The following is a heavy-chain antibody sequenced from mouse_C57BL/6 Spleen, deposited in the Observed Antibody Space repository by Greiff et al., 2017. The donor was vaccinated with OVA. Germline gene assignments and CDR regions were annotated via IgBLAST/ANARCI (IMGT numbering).Heavy chain of an antibody. CDR3: ARDARRFDY. CDR2: INPNNGGT. D-gene: IGHD3-3*01. CDR1: GYTFTDYY. Sequence: VQLQQSGPELVKPGASVKISCKASGYTFTDYYMNWVKQSHGKSLEWIGDINPNNGGTSYNQKFKGKATLTVDKSSSTAYMELRSLTSEDSAVYYCARDARRFDYWGQGTTLTVSS. J-gene: IGHJ2*01. V-gene: IGHV1-26*01.